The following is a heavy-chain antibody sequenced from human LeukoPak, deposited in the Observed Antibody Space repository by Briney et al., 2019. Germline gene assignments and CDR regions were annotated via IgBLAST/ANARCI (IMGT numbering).Heavy chain of an antibody. D-gene: IGHD6-13*01. J-gene: IGHJ3*02. V-gene: IGHV4-39*01. CDR3: ARHTLIAAAGRGAFDI. CDR2: IYYSGST. Sequence: PSETLSLTCPVSGGSISSSSYYWGWIRQPPGKGLEWNGRIYYSGSTYYHPSLKSRVTISEDTTKNQFYLKLSSVTAADTAVYYCARHTLIAAAGRGAFDIWGQGTMVTVSS. CDR1: GGSISSSSYY.